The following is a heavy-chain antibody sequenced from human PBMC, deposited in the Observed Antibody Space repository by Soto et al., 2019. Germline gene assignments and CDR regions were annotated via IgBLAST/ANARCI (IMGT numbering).Heavy chain of an antibody. Sequence: KPSETLSLTCAVYGLCFSGYCWSWIRHPPGKGLEWIGEVDHSGSTNYNPSLKSRVTISVDTSKNQFSLKLSYVTAADTAVYYCARGGTEYSRSWYVDWRQGTLV. CDR1: GLCFSGYC. V-gene: IGHV4-34*01. J-gene: IGHJ4*02. D-gene: IGHD6-13*01. CDR2: VDHSGST. CDR3: ARGGTEYSRSWYVD.